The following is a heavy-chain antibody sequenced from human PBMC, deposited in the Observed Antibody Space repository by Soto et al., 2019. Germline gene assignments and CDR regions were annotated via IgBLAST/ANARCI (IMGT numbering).Heavy chain of an antibody. CDR2: IYYSGST. CDR3: ARLKSSSWYRNFDD. D-gene: IGHD6-13*01. J-gene: IGHJ4*02. Sequence: PSGTPSLTCTVSGGSISSSSYYWGWIRQPPGKGLEWIGSIYYSGSTYYNPSLKSRVTISVDTSKNQFSLKLSSVTAADTAVYYCARLKSSSWYRNFDDWGQGTRVTVSS. CDR1: GGSISSSSYY. V-gene: IGHV4-39*01.